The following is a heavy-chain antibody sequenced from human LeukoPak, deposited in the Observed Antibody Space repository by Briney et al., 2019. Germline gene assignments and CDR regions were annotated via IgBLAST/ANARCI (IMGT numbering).Heavy chain of an antibody. V-gene: IGHV4-4*07. CDR1: GDSISSYY. CDR2: IHTSGST. CDR3: ARHSSGAKFSFDY. Sequence: SETLSLTCTVSGDSISSYYWSWIRQPAGKGLEWIGRIHTSGSTNYSPSLKSRVTMSVDTSKNQFSLKLISVTAADTAVYYCARHSSGAKFSFDYWGQETLVSVSS. D-gene: IGHD3-22*01. J-gene: IGHJ4*02.